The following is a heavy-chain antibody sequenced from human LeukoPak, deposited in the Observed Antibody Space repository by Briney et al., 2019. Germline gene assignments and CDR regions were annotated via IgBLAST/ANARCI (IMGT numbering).Heavy chain of an antibody. J-gene: IGHJ4*02. CDR3: ARGLGNNNFWSGLGY. D-gene: IGHD3-3*01. Sequence: SETLSLTCTVSGGSISSYYWSWLRQPPGKGLEWIGYIYYSGSTNYNPSLKSRVTISVDTSKNQFSLKLSSVTAADTALYYCARGLGNNNFWSGLGYWGQGTLVTVSS. CDR2: IYYSGST. CDR1: GGSISSYY. V-gene: IGHV4-59*01.